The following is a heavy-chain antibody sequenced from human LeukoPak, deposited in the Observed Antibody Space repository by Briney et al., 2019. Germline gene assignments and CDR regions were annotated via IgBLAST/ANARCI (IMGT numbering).Heavy chain of an antibody. J-gene: IGHJ6*02. CDR2: ISYDGSNK. CDR3: AKDSTVTTPYYYYGMDV. CDR1: GFTFSSYG. D-gene: IGHD4-11*01. V-gene: IGHV3-30*18. Sequence: GRSLRLSCAASGFTFSSYGMHWVRQAPGKGLEWVAVISYDGSNKYYADSVKGRFTISRDNSKNTLYLQMNSLRAEDTAVYYCAKDSTVTTPYYYYGMDVWGQGTAVTVSS.